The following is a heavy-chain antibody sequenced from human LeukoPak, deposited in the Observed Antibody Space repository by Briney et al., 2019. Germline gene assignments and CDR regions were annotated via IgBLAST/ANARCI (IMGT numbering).Heavy chain of an antibody. Sequence: ASVKVSCKASGYTFTSYGISWVRQAPGQGLEWMGWISAYNGNTNYAQKLQGRVTMTRDMSTSTVYMELSSLRSEDTAVYYCARDGGYCSGGSCYSVYWGQGTLVTVSS. CDR1: GYTFTSYG. D-gene: IGHD2-15*01. CDR2: ISAYNGNT. J-gene: IGHJ4*02. CDR3: ARDGGYCSGGSCYSVY. V-gene: IGHV1-18*01.